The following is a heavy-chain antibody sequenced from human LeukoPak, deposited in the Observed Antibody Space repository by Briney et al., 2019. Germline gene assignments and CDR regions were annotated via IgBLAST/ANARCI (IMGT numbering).Heavy chain of an antibody. CDR3: AKVGYCSSTSSAQLAFDI. Sequence: GGSLRLSCAASGFTFSSYAMSWVRQAPGKGLEWVSAIRGSGGSTYYADSVKGRFTISRDNSKNTLYLQMNSLRAEGTAVSYCAKVGYCSSTSSAQLAFDIWGQGTKVTVSS. CDR1: GFTFSSYA. CDR2: IRGSGGST. J-gene: IGHJ3*02. V-gene: IGHV3-23*01. D-gene: IGHD2-2*03.